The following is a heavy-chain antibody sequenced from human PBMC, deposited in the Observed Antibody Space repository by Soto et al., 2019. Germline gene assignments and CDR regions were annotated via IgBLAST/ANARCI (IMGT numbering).Heavy chain of an antibody. CDR1: GGSISSGGYY. CDR3: APVRGYQLLGWFDP. D-gene: IGHD2-2*01. Sequence: QVQLQESGPGLVKPSQTLSLTCTVSGGSISSGGYYWSWIRQHPGKGLEWIGYIYHSGTTYYNPSLKRRVTMSVYPSKNLFSLQLPPVPAADSAVYYCAPVRGYQLLGWFDPWGQGTLVTVSS. CDR2: IYHSGTT. J-gene: IGHJ5*02. V-gene: IGHV4-31*03.